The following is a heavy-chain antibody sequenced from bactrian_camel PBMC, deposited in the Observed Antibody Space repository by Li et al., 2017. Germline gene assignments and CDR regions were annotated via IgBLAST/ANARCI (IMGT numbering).Heavy chain of an antibody. CDR3: AADLGWCGSAPLQREFRN. D-gene: IGHD6*01. Sequence: VQLVESGGGSVQGGRSLRLSCKSNVYTSGFWCMAWFRQGPGQREGVATILSDGTTNYADSVKGRFTISKDNTKKTLYLQMDDLKPEDTAVYYCAADLGWCGSAPLQREFRNWGQGTQVTVS. CDR1: VYTSGFWC. CDR2: ILSDGTT. J-gene: IGHJ4*01. V-gene: IGHV3S53*01.